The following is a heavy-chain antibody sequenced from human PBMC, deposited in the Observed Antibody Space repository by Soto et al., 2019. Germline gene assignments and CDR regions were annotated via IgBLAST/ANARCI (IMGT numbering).Heavy chain of an antibody. CDR3: ARGSLGYLEV. J-gene: IGHJ6*03. Sequence: QVQLVKSGAEVKKPGSSVKVSCKASGGTFSSYTISWVRQAPGQGLEWMGRIIPILGLANYPQKFQGRVTITADKSTSPAYMELSSLRSEDTAVYYCARGSLGYLEVWGKGTTVTVSS. CDR2: IIPILGLA. CDR1: GGTFSSYT. D-gene: IGHD7-27*01. V-gene: IGHV1-69*02.